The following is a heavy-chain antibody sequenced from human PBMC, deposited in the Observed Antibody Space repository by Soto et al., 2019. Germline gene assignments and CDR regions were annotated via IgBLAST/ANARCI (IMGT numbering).Heavy chain of an antibody. CDR1: GYTFTGYY. CDR3: ARVAGTQTGGWFDP. Sequence: QVQLVQSGAEVKKPGASVKVSCKASGYTFTGYYMHWVRQAPGQGLEWMGWINPNSGGTNYAQKFQGWVTMTRDTSITTAYMELSRLRSDDTAVYYCARVAGTQTGGWFDPWGQGTLVTVSS. V-gene: IGHV1-2*04. D-gene: IGHD6-13*01. CDR2: INPNSGGT. J-gene: IGHJ5*02.